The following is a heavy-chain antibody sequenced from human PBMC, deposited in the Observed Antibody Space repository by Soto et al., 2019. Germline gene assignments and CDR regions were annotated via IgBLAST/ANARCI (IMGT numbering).Heavy chain of an antibody. D-gene: IGHD3-10*01. V-gene: IGHV3-15*07. CDR1: GFTFSYAW. J-gene: IGHJ4*02. CDR2: VKSKINGGTV. CDR3: VGDLPDWGAYAFDY. Sequence: ESGGALIKPGGSLRLSCAASGFTFSYAWLNWVRQAPGKGLEWVGRVKSKINGGTVDYTAPVRGRFAISSDDSQNTVYLQMNSLKSDDTAVYYCVGDLPDWGAYAFDYWGQGTLVTVSS.